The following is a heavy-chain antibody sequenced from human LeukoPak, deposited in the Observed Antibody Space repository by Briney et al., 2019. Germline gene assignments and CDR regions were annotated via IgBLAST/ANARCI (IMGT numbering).Heavy chain of an antibody. D-gene: IGHD1-26*01. Sequence: ASVEVSCKASGYTFSGDHMHWVRQAPGQGPEWMGRINPSSGATHFAQNFQGRVTMTRDTSISTAYMELSRLTSDDTAVYYCARDRNLYSGSFASWGQGTLVTVSS. CDR2: INPSSGAT. J-gene: IGHJ4*02. V-gene: IGHV1-2*06. CDR1: GYTFSGDH. CDR3: ARDRNLYSGSFAS.